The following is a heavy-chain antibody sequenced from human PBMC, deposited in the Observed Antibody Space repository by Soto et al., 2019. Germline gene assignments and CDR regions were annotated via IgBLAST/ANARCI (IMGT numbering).Heavy chain of an antibody. J-gene: IGHJ4*02. Sequence: GGSLRLSCSASGFTFSSYAMHWVRQAPGKGLESVSAISSNGGSTYYADSVKGRFTISRDNSKNTLYLQMSSLRAEDTAVYYWVTTTTYDSSGYFDYWGQGTLGTVSS. CDR3: VTTTTYDSSGYFDY. D-gene: IGHD3-22*01. CDR2: ISSNGGST. V-gene: IGHV3-64D*06. CDR1: GFTFSSYA.